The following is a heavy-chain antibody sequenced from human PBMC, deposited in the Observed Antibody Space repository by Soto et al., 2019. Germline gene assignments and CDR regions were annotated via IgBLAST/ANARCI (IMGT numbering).Heavy chain of an antibody. CDR3: AKGGRSSSGLDFDY. CDR1: GFTFGSYA. J-gene: IGHJ4*02. D-gene: IGHD6-6*01. Sequence: EVQLLESGGGLVQPGGSLRLSCAASGFTFGSYAMNWVRQAQGKGLEWVSTISGSGGDTYYAASVMGRFSISRDNSKYTLSLQMDSLRAEDTAVYYCAKGGRSSSGLDFDYWGQGTLVTVSS. CDR2: ISGSGGDT. V-gene: IGHV3-23*01.